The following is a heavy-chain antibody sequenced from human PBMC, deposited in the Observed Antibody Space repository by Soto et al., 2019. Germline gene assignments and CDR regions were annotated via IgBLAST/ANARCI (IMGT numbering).Heavy chain of an antibody. CDR1: GFTFSTIP. V-gene: IGHV3-23*01. CDR2: ISGSGGST. Sequence: EVQLLESGGGLVQPGGSLGLSCAASGFTFSTIPIGWVRQVPGKGLGGASAISGSGGSTYYADSGKARFTISRDNSKNTLYLQMNSLRAEDTAVYYCAKGWYSSSPHYFDYWGQGTLVTVSS. CDR3: AKGWYSSSPHYFDY. D-gene: IGHD6-13*01. J-gene: IGHJ4*02.